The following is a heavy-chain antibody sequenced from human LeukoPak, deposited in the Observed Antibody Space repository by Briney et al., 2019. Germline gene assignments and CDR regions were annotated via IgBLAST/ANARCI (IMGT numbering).Heavy chain of an antibody. CDR2: INKEGRIT. CDR3: VRLLDVDY. CDR1: GFTLSNYW. Sequence: GESLILSCAASGFTLSNYWMHWVRQAPGKGRVWLSRINKEGRITNYADSVKGPFTISRDKPPKTRSLAMNSPRAEDTVVYYCVRLLDVDYWGEGTLVTVSS. J-gene: IGHJ4*02. V-gene: IGHV3-74*01. D-gene: IGHD3-3*01.